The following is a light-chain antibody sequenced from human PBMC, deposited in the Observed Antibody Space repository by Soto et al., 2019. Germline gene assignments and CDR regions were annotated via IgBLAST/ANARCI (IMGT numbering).Light chain of an antibody. CDR2: AAS. CDR1: QSVNKK. Sequence: IVMTQSPATLSVSPGERATLSCRASQSVNKKVAWYQQKLGQAPRLLIYAASTRATGIPARFSGSGSGREFTLTISSLQSEDFSVYFCHQYNNWPPFTFGQGTKLEIK. V-gene: IGKV3-15*01. J-gene: IGKJ2*01. CDR3: HQYNNWPPFT.